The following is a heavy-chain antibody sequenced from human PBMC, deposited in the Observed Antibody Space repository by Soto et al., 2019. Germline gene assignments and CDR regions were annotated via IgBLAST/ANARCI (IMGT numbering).Heavy chain of an antibody. D-gene: IGHD4-17*01. J-gene: IGHJ6*03. CDR2: ISGSGRST. CDR1: GFTFSRYA. CDR3: AKDLLTTVTTGNYMDV. V-gene: IGHV3-23*01. Sequence: GGSLRLSCAASGFTFSRYAMSWARQAPGKGLEWVSSISGSGRSTYYADSVKGRFTISRDNSKNTLFLQMNSLRADDTAAYYCAKDLLTTVTTGNYMDVWGKGTTVTVSS.